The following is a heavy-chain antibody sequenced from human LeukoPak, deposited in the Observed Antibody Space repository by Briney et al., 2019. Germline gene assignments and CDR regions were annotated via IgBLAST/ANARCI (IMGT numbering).Heavy chain of an antibody. Sequence: GGSLRLSCAASGFTFSTSAMHWVRQAPGRGLEYVAAINSNGGTTYYVDSVKGRFTISRDNSKNTLYLQMGSLRTEDMAVYYCARGSYCSGGNCYSAYWGQGILVTVSS. CDR1: GFTFSTSA. CDR2: INSNGGTT. D-gene: IGHD2-15*01. J-gene: IGHJ4*02. V-gene: IGHV3-64*02. CDR3: ARGSYCSGGNCYSAY.